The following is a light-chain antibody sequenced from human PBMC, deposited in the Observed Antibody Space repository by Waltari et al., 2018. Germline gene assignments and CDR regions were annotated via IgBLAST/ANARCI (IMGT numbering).Light chain of an antibody. CDR1: QSVGMS. V-gene: IGKV3-20*01. Sequence: EIVLTQSPGTLSLSPGARATLSCRASQSVGMSLAWYQQKPGQAPRLLIYGASNRAPAIPDRFSGSGSGTDFSLTISRLEPEDFGLYSCQHYVRLPATFGQGTKVEIK. J-gene: IGKJ1*01. CDR3: QHYVRLPAT. CDR2: GAS.